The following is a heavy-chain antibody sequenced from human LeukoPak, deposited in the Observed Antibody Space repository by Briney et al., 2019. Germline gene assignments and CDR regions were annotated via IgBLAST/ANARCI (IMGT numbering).Heavy chain of an antibody. CDR1: GFTFSSYW. J-gene: IGHJ4*02. CDR3: ARDAGHMTSFDY. CDR2: ISSSSSYI. V-gene: IGHV3-21*01. Sequence: GGSLRLSCAASGFTFSSYWMSWVRQAPGKGLEWVSSISSSSSYIYYADSVKGRFTISRDNAKNSLYLQMNSLRAEDTAVYYCARDAGHMTSFDYWGQGTLVTVSS.